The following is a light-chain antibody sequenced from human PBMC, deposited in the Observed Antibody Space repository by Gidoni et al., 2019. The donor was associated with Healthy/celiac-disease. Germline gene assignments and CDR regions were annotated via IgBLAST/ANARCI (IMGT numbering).Light chain of an antibody. CDR1: QSVSSY. V-gene: IGKV3-11*01. CDR2: DAS. Sequence: EIVLTQSPATLSLSPGERATLSCRASQSVSSYLAWYQPKPGQAPRLLISDASNRATGIPARFSGSGSGTDFTLTISSLEPEDFAVYYCQQRSNWPPIFTFGPGTKVDIK. J-gene: IGKJ3*01. CDR3: QQRSNWPPIFT.